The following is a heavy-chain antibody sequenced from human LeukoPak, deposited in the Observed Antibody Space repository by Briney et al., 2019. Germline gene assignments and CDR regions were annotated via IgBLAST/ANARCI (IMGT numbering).Heavy chain of an antibody. CDR1: GFTFSSYG. J-gene: IGHJ4*02. V-gene: IGHV3-23*01. Sequence: GGTLRLSCAASGFTFSSYGMSWVRQAPGKGLEWVSAISGSGGSTYYADSVKGRFTISRDNSKNTLYLQMNSLRAEDTAVYYCAKAGPRVSGSHWEEYYFDYWGQGTLVTVSS. CDR3: AKAGPRVSGSHWEEYYFDY. D-gene: IGHD1-26*01. CDR2: ISGSGGST.